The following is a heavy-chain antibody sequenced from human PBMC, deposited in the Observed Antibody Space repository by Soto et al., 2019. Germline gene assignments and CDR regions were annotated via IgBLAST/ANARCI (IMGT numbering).Heavy chain of an antibody. CDR3: AREGATYFDY. J-gene: IGHJ4*02. CDR2: ISYDGSNK. D-gene: IGHD1-26*01. V-gene: IGHV3-30-3*01. CDR1: GFTFSSYA. Sequence: RRLSCAASGFTFSSYAMHWVRQAPGKGLEWVAVISYDGSNKYYAGSVKGRFTISRDNSKNTLYLQMNSLRAEDTAVYYCAREGATYFDYWGQGTLVTVSS.